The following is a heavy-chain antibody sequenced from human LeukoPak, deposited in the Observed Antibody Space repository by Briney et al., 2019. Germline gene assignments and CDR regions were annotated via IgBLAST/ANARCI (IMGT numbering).Heavy chain of an antibody. CDR3: ARDGPNIVLMVYALYYYYYGMDV. CDR2: IKQDGREK. CDR1: GFTFSSYW. J-gene: IGHJ6*02. D-gene: IGHD2-8*01. V-gene: IGHV3-7*01. Sequence: PGGSLRLACAASGFTFSSYWMSWVRQAPGRGPEWVANIKQDGREKTYVDSVKGRFTISRDNAKNSLYLQMNSLRAEDTAVYYCARDGPNIVLMVYALYYYYYGMDVWGQGTTVTVSS.